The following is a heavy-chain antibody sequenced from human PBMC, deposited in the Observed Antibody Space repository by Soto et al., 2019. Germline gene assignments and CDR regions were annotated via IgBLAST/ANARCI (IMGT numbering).Heavy chain of an antibody. D-gene: IGHD3-16*01. Sequence: ASVKVSCKASGYTFTGYYMHWVRQAPGQGLEWMGWINPNSGGTNYAQKFQGWVTMTRDTSISTAYMELSRLRSDDTAVYYCARERPTPFMITLGGVSPGLDYWGQGTLVTVSS. CDR1: GYTFTGYY. V-gene: IGHV1-2*04. CDR3: ARERPTPFMITLGGVSPGLDY. CDR2: INPNSGGT. J-gene: IGHJ4*02.